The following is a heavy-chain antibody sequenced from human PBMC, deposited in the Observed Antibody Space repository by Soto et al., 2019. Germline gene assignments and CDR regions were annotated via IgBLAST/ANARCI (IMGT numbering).Heavy chain of an antibody. CDR1: GFTFSSYG. D-gene: IGHD1-26*01. J-gene: IGHJ6*02. Sequence: RRLSCAASGFTFSSYGMHWVRQAPGKGLEWVAVISYDGSNKYYADSVKGRFTISRDNSKNTLYLQMNSLRAEDTAVYYCAKDRSRSSHRYGMDVWGQGTTVTVSS. CDR2: ISYDGSNK. V-gene: IGHV3-30*18. CDR3: AKDRSRSSHRYGMDV.